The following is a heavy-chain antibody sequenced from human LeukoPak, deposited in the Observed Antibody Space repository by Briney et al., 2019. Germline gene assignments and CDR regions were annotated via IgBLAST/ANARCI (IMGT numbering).Heavy chain of an antibody. D-gene: IGHD3-22*01. CDR2: ISGSGGST. J-gene: IGHJ4*02. CDR3: AKGPLPYDSSGYSNY. Sequence: GGSLRLSCAASGFTFSSYAMSWVRQAPGKGLEWVSAISGSGGSTYYADSVKGRFTISRDNSKNTLYLQMNSLRAEDTAVYYCAKGPLPYDSSGYSNYWGQGTLVTVSS. CDR1: GFTFSSYA. V-gene: IGHV3-23*01.